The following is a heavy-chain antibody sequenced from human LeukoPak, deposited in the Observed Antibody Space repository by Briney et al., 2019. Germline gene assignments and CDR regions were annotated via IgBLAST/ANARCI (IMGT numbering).Heavy chain of an antibody. CDR2: IYGNDDK. CDR3: THSAPSYYYGSGSDLWFDP. CDR1: GFSLSTSGVA. Sequence: SGPTLVKPTQTLTLTCTFSGFSLSTSGVAVGWIRQPPGKALEWLAFIYGNDDKRYSPSLKSKLTISKDTSKNQVVLIVTNMEPVDTATYYCTHSAPSYYYGSGSDLWFDPWGQGTLVTVSS. D-gene: IGHD3-10*01. V-gene: IGHV2-5*01. J-gene: IGHJ5*02.